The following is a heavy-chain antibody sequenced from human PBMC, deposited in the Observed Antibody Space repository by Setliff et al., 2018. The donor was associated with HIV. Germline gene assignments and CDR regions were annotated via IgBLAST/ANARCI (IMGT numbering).Heavy chain of an antibody. Sequence: SVKVSCKTSGDSFRSHAISWVRQAPGQGLEWMGGIIPIFNTANYAQKFQGRVTITADESTSTAYMELSSLRSEDTAVYYCARIVRPSYYYYYYMDVWGKGTTVTVSS. CDR1: GDSFRSHA. J-gene: IGHJ6*03. V-gene: IGHV1-69*13. CDR2: IIPIFNTA. CDR3: ARIVRPSYYYYYYMDV. D-gene: IGHD3-10*02.